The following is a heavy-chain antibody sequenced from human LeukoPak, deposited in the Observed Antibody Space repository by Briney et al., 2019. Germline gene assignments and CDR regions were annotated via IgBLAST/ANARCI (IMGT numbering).Heavy chain of an antibody. Sequence: GGTLRLSCAASGFTVSSNYMSWVRQAPGKGLEWVSVIYSGGSTYYADSVKGRFTISRDNSKNTLYLQMNSLRAEDTAVYYCAKDRGYYVDTGTNNFWGQGTLVTVSS. J-gene: IGHJ4*02. V-gene: IGHV3-53*01. CDR2: IYSGGST. D-gene: IGHD3-22*01. CDR3: AKDRGYYVDTGTNNF. CDR1: GFTVSSNY.